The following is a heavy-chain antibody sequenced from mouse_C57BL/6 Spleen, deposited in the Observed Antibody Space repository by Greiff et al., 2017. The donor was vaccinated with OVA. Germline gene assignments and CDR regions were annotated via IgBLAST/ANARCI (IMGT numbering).Heavy chain of an antibody. J-gene: IGHJ1*03. CDR3: ARDHYDYDWYFDV. Sequence: EVQVVESGPGLVKPSQSLSLTCSVTGYSITSGYYWNWIRQFPGNKLEWMGYISYDGSNNYNPSLKNRISITRDTSKNQFFLKLNSVTTEDTATYYCARDHYDYDWYFDVWGTGTTVTVSS. CDR1: GYSITSGYY. V-gene: IGHV3-6*01. CDR2: ISYDGSN. D-gene: IGHD2-4*01.